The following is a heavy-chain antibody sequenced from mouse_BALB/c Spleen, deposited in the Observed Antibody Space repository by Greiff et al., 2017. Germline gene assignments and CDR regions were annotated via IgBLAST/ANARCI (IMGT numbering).Heavy chain of an antibody. D-gene: IGHD2-1*01. CDR1: GYTFTSYW. V-gene: IGHV1S22*01. CDR2: IYPGSGST. J-gene: IGHJ4*01. Sequence: LKQPGSELVRPGASVKLSCKASGYTFTSYWMHWVKQRHGQGLEWIGNIYPGSGSTNYDEKFKSKGTLTVDTSSSTAYMHLSSLTSEDSAVYYCTRWGGNYETMDYWGQGTSVTVSS. CDR3: TRWGGNYETMDY.